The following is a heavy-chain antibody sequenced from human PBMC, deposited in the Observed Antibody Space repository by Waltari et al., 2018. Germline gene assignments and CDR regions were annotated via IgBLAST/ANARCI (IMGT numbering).Heavy chain of an antibody. D-gene: IGHD4-17*01. CDR3: ARPTTVTIESYEYYYYGMDV. V-gene: IGHV1-69*13. J-gene: IGHJ6*02. Sequence: QVQLVQSGAEVKKPGSSVKVSCKASGGTSSSYAISWVRQAPGQGLEWMGGIIPIFGTANSAQKFQGRVTITADESTSTAYMELSSLRSEDTAVYYCARPTTVTIESYEYYYYGMDVWGQGTTVTVSS. CDR1: GGTSSSYA. CDR2: IIPIFGTA.